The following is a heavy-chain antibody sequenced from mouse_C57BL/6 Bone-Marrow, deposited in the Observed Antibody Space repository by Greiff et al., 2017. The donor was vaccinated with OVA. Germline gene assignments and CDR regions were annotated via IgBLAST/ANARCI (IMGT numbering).Heavy chain of an antibody. J-gene: IGHJ2*01. Sequence: VQLQQSGPELVKPGASVKISCKASGYTFTDYYMNWVKQSHGKSLEWIGDINPNNGGTSYNQKFKGKATLTVDKSSSTAYMELRSLTSEDSAVYYCARGDGYYNDYWGQGTTLTVSS. CDR1: GYTFTDYY. D-gene: IGHD2-3*01. CDR2: INPNNGGT. V-gene: IGHV1-26*01. CDR3: ARGDGYYNDY.